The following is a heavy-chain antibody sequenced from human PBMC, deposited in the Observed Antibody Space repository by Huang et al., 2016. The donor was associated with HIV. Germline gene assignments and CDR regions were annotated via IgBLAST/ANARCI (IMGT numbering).Heavy chain of an antibody. Sequence: QVQLVQSGAEVKKPGASVKVSCKASGYTFTNYAINWVRQAPGQSLEWMGWISGYNGKTNYAQKVQGRVTMTNDTSTSTAYMELRGLISDDTAVYYCARGRYYYDRSGYYTPVEYFHHWGQGTLVTVSS. CDR1: GYTFTNYA. CDR3: ARGRYYYDRSGYYTPVEYFHH. V-gene: IGHV1-18*01. J-gene: IGHJ1*01. CDR2: ISGYNGKT. D-gene: IGHD3-22*01.